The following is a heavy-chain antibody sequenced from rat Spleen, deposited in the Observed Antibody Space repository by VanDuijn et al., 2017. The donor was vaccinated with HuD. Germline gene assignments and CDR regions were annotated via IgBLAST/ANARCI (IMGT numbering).Heavy chain of an antibody. D-gene: IGHD1-10*01. CDR2: ISYDGGST. CDR1: GFTFRDYY. V-gene: IGHV5-22*01. Sequence: EVQLVESGGGLVQPGRSLKLSCAASGFTFRDYYMAWVRQAPTKGLEWVASISYDGGSTYYRDSVKGRFTISRDNAKTTLYLQMNSLRSEDTATYFCARPHNYRYVMDAWGQGASVTVSS. J-gene: IGHJ4*01. CDR3: ARPHNYRYVMDA.